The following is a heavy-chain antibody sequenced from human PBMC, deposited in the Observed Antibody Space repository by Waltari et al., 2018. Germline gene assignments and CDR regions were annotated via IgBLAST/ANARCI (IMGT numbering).Heavy chain of an antibody. V-gene: IGHV4-39*01. D-gene: IGHD1-26*01. CDR2: IDLSGST. CDR3: ARQRRIVGVTGWFDP. CDR1: GASISSRTHY. Sequence: QLHPQESGPGLVKPSETLYLTCIVSGASISSRTHYWGWVRQPPGKGRVWSGGIDLSGSTYYNPSLMSRVTISVDTSKNEFSLKVISVTAADAAVYYCARQRRIVGVTGWFDPWGQGTLVTVSS. J-gene: IGHJ5*02.